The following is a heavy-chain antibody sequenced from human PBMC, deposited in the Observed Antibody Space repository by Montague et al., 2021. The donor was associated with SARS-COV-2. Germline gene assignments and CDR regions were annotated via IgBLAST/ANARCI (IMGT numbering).Heavy chain of an antibody. CDR1: GGSISSTSYY. Sequence: SETLSLTCTVSGGSISSTSYYWGWVRQPPGKGLEWIGSIYHSGSAYYXPSLKSRVTISIDTSKNQFSLKPRSVTAADTAGYYCAGVPDIGTYWSGDYWGQGTLVTVSS. D-gene: IGHD1-26*01. CDR2: IYHSGSA. CDR3: AGVPDIGTYWSGDY. V-gene: IGHV4-39*07. J-gene: IGHJ4*02.